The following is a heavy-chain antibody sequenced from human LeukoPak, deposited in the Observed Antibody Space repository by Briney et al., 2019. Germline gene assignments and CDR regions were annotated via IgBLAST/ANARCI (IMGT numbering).Heavy chain of an antibody. CDR1: GFTFNTYT. CDR2: ISGSSGII. J-gene: IGHJ4*02. CDR3: ARDYHFDY. Sequence: GGSLRLSCAASGFTFNTYTMNWVRQAPGKGLEWVSYISGSSGIIDYADSVRGRFTISRDNAKNSLYLQMNSLRAEDTAVYYCARDYHFDYWGRGTLVTVSS. V-gene: IGHV3-48*01.